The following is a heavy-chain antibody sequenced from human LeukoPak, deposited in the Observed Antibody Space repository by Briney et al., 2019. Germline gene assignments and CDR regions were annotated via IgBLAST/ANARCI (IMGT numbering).Heavy chain of an antibody. D-gene: IGHD3-16*01. J-gene: IGHJ3*02. Sequence: GGSLRLSCAASGFTFSSYELYWVRQAPGKGLEWISYISSSSNIIKYADSVRGRFTISRDDARESLYLQMSSLRADDTAIYYCGTSRQYVGAFDIWGQGTLVTVSS. V-gene: IGHV3-48*03. CDR1: GFTFSSYE. CDR2: ISSSSNII. CDR3: GTSRQYVGAFDI.